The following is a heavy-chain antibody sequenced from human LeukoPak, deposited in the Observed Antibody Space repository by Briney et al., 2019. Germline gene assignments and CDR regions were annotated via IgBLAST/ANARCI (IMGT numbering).Heavy chain of an antibody. Sequence: PSETLSLTCTVSGGSISSYYWSWIRQPAGKGLEWIGRVYTSGNTNYNPSLKSRVTMSVDTSKNQFSLNLSSVTAADTAVYFRARDLSGDYADYWGQGTLVTVSS. CDR2: VYTSGNT. V-gene: IGHV4-4*07. CDR3: ARDLSGDYADY. J-gene: IGHJ4*02. D-gene: IGHD4-17*01. CDR1: GGSISSYY.